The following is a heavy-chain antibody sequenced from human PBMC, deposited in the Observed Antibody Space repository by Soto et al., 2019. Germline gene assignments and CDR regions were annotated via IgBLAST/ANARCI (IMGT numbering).Heavy chain of an antibody. D-gene: IGHD2-21*01. Sequence: GTLYHTCTVSGVSIHNSHSFWAWIREPPGKGLQFIASVYHNGGAHYNSSLKSRVTISVDTANNQVSLRMRSLTAADTAFYYCGRVVEGATRHTDPDSWGQGILVTVSS. CDR1: GVSIHNSHSF. V-gene: IGHV4-39*01. CDR3: GRVVEGATRHTDPDS. CDR2: VYHNGGA. J-gene: IGHJ5*01.